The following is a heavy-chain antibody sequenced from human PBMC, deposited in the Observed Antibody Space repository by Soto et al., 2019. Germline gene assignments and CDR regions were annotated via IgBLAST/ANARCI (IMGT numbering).Heavy chain of an antibody. CDR3: ARGVQSTLWYYGMDV. CDR2: IWYDGSNK. V-gene: IGHV3-33*01. D-gene: IGHD1-1*01. Sequence: QVQLVESGGGVVQPGRSLRLSCAASGFTFSSYGMHWVRQAPGKGLEWVAVIWYDGSNKYYADSVKGRFTISRDNSKNTRYLQMNSLSAEDTAVYYCARGVQSTLWYYGMDVWGQGTTVTVSS. CDR1: GFTFSSYG. J-gene: IGHJ6*02.